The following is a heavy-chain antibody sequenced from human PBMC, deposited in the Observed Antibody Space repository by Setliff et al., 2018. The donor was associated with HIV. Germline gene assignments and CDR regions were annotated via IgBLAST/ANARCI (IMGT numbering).Heavy chain of an antibody. V-gene: IGHV1-8*01. J-gene: IGHJ3*02. CDR2: INPKCGNT. D-gene: IGHD1-26*01. Sequence: GASVKVSCKASGYTLTDFDIYWMRQASGQGLEWLGWINPKCGNTAYAQSFQGRVTLTTNTAISTVDMELSSLSSEDTAVYYCTRWIVGSSNIFAFDIWGQGTLVTVSS. CDR3: TRWIVGSSNIFAFDI. CDR1: GYTLTDFD.